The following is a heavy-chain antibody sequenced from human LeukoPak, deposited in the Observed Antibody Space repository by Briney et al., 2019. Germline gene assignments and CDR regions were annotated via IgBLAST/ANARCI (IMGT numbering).Heavy chain of an antibody. V-gene: IGHV1-18*01. CDR2: ISAYTGNT. J-gene: IGHJ4*02. CDR1: GYTFTSYG. D-gene: IGHD3-22*01. Sequence: ASVKVSCKASGYTFTSYGISWVRQAPGQGLEWIGCISAYTGNTNYAQKLQGRVTMTTDTSTSTAYMELRSLRSDDAAVYYCARDSTPYYYDSSGYYPGHFDYWGQGTLVTVSS. CDR3: ARDSTPYYYDSSGYYPGHFDY.